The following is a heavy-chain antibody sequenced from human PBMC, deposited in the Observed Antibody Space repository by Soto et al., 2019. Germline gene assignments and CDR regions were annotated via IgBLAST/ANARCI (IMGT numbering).Heavy chain of an antibody. Sequence: EVQLVESGGGLVKPGGSLRLSCADSGFTVNTYDMNWVRQAPGKGLEWVSSITTSRAYIYYADSLKGRITISRDNAKNSLFLQMNSLRAEDTAVYYCVRSGTARLLRHSWFDTWGQGTLVTVSS. J-gene: IGHJ5*02. D-gene: IGHD2-21*01. CDR2: ITTSRAYI. V-gene: IGHV3-21*01. CDR3: VRSGTARLLRHSWFDT. CDR1: GFTVNTYD.